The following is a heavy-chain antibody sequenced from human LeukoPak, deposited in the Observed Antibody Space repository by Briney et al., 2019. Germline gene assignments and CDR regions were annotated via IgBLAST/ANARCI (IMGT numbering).Heavy chain of an antibody. CDR3: ARASGIVVHHTLGAFDI. CDR2: IYTSGST. Sequence: SETLSLTWTLSGGSISRFYSSWIRQPAGKGLEWIGRIYTSGSTNYNPSLKSRVTMSVDTSKNQFSLKLSSVTAADTAVYYCARASGIVVHHTLGAFDIWGQGTMVTVSS. CDR1: GGSISRFY. D-gene: IGHD3-22*01. J-gene: IGHJ3*02. V-gene: IGHV4-4*07.